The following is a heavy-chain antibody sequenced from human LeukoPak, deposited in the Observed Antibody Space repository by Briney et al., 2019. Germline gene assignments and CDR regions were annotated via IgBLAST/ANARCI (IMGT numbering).Heavy chain of an antibody. CDR3: ARGVPYDSWSGPHYSDY. J-gene: IGHJ4*02. CDR1: RFTLSTYW. CDR2: IKQDGSQE. Sequence: GGSLRLSCAASRFTLSTYWMSWVRQAPGKGLEWVAHIKQDGSQEYYVDSAKGRFTISRDSAKNSLYLQMNSLRAEDTAVYYCARGVPYDSWSGPHYSDYWGQGTLVTVSS. D-gene: IGHD3-3*01. V-gene: IGHV3-7*01.